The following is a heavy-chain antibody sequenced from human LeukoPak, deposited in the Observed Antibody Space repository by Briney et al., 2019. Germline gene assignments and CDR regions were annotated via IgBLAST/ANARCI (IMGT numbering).Heavy chain of an antibody. V-gene: IGHV3-30-3*02. J-gene: IGHJ4*02. CDR2: ISYDGSNK. CDR3: ARQMDY. CDR1: GFTFSSYA. Sequence: GGSLRLSRAVSGFTFSSYAMHWVRQAPGKGLEWVAVISYDGSNKYYADSVKGRFTISRDNSKNTLYLQMNSLTAEDTAVYYCARQMDYWGQGTLVTVSS.